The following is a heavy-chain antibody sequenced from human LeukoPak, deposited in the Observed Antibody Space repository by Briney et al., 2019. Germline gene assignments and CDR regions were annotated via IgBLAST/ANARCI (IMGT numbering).Heavy chain of an antibody. D-gene: IGHD1-26*01. CDR2: VYHTGGT. Sequence: SETLSLTCTVSGFSISSGYYWSWIRQPPGKGLEWIGSVYHTGGTYYNPSLKSRVTISVDTSRNQFSLRLSSVTAADTAVYYCAREEGATQDANWGQGTLVLVSS. V-gene: IGHV4-38-2*02. CDR3: AREEGATQDAN. CDR1: GFSISSGYY. J-gene: IGHJ4*02.